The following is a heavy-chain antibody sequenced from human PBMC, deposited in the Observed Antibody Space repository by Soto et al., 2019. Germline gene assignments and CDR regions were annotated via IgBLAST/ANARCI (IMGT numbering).Heavy chain of an antibody. CDR1: GGSISSYY. J-gene: IGHJ4*02. Sequence: SETLSLTCTVSGGSISSYYWSWIRQPPGKGLEWIGYIYYSGSTNYNPSLKSRVTISVDTSKNQFSLKLSSVTAADTAVYYCARVGIAVAFYFDYWGQGTLVTVSS. D-gene: IGHD6-19*01. CDR2: IYYSGST. CDR3: ARVGIAVAFYFDY. V-gene: IGHV4-59*01.